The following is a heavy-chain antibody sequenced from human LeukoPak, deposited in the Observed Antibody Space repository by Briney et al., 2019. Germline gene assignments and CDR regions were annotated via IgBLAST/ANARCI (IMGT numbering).Heavy chain of an antibody. Sequence: ASVKVSCKASGYTFTSYDINWVRQATGQGLEWMGWMNPNSGNTGYAQKFQGGVTMTRNTSISTAYMELSSLRSEDTAVYYCAGGLGSGWFYYYYGMDVWGQGTTVTVSS. CDR1: GYTFTSYD. CDR3: AGGLGSGWFYYYYGMDV. J-gene: IGHJ6*02. D-gene: IGHD6-19*01. V-gene: IGHV1-8*01. CDR2: MNPNSGNT.